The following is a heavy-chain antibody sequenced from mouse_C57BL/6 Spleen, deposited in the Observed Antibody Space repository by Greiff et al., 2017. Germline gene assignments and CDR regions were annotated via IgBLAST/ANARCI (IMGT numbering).Heavy chain of an antibody. CDR2: IGPETGGT. Sequence: VQLQQSGAELVRPGASVTLSCKASGYTFPDYEMHWVKQTPVHGVEWIGAIGPETGGTAYNQKFKGKAILTADKSSSTAYIELRSLTSEDSAVYYCTVIATVVVHFDDWGQGTALTVSS. V-gene: IGHV1-15*01. J-gene: IGHJ2*01. CDR1: GYTFPDYE. D-gene: IGHD1-1*01. CDR3: TVIATVVVHFDD.